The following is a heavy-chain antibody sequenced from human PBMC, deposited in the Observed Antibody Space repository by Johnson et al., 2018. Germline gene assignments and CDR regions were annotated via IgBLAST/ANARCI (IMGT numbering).Heavy chain of an antibody. CDR2: MKPNSGNT. Sequence: QVQLVQSGAEVKKPGASVKVSCKASGYTFTSYDINWVRQATGQGLEWMGWMKPNSGNTGYAQKFQGRITMTRNTPISTAYMELSSLGSEDTAVYYCAGGDTSGDYDAFDFWGQGTMVTVSS. CDR3: AGGDTSGDYDAFDF. V-gene: IGHV1-8*01. J-gene: IGHJ3*01. D-gene: IGHD4-17*01. CDR1: GYTFTSYD.